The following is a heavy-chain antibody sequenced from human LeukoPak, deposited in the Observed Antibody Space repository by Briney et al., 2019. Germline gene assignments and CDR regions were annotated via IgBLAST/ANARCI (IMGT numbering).Heavy chain of an antibody. D-gene: IGHD2-15*01. CDR2: IYYSGST. CDR3: ARHDSPCWGGSCDYYGMDV. J-gene: IGHJ6*02. V-gene: IGHV4-59*08. Sequence: SETLSLTCTVSGGSISSYYWSWIRQPPGKGLEWIGYIYYSGSTNYNPSLKSRVTISVGTSKNQFSLKLSSVTAADTAVYYCARHDSPCWGGSCDYYGMDVWGQGTTVTVSS. CDR1: GGSISSYY.